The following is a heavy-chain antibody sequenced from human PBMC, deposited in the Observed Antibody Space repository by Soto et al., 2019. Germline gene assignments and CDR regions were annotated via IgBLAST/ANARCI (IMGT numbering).Heavy chain of an antibody. CDR3: AMAVTWGLDV. CDR1: GFTFSLYS. Sequence: EVQLVESGGGLVQPGGSLRLSCAASGFTFSLYSMSWVRQAPGKGLEWVSYISRSSTGIHYADSVKGRFTISRDDVTTSMPLKMNSLRDGATAVYYCAMAVTWGLDVWGQGTTVSISS. D-gene: IGHD3-10*01. CDR2: ISRSSTGI. V-gene: IGHV3-48*02. J-gene: IGHJ6*01.